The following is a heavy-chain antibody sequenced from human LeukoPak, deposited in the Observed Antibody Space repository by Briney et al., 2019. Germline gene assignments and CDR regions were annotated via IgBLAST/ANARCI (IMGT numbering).Heavy chain of an antibody. CDR2: ISYDGGTE. V-gene: IGHV3-30*12. CDR3: ARVVYQLWNAFDI. D-gene: IGHD6-6*01. J-gene: IGHJ3*02. CDR1: GFTFSSYG. Sequence: GGSLRLSCAASGFTFSSYGMHWVRQAPAKGLEWVAFISYDGGTEHYADSVKGRFTISRDNAKNSLYLQMNSLRAEDTAVYYCARVVYQLWNAFDIWGQGTMVTVSS.